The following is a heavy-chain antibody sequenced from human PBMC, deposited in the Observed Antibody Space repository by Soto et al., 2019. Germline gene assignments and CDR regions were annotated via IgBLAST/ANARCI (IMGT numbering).Heavy chain of an antibody. CDR3: ARSGVVVPAAMRPYFDY. V-gene: IGHV1-3*01. D-gene: IGHD2-2*01. J-gene: IGHJ4*02. Sequence: QVQLVRSGAEVKKPGASVKVSCKASGYTFTSYAMHWVRQAPGQRLEWMGWINAGNGNTKYSQKFQGRVTITRDTSASTAYMELSSLRSEDTAVYYCARSGVVVPAAMRPYFDYWGQGTLVTVSS. CDR1: GYTFTSYA. CDR2: INAGNGNT.